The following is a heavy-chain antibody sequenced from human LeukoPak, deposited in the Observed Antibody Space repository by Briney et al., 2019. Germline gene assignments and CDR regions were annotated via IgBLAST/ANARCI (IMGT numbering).Heavy chain of an antibody. CDR3: AKGQGYCSSTSCHTLDY. J-gene: IGHJ4*02. CDR1: GFTVSSNY. D-gene: IGHD2-2*01. CDR2: IRYDGSNK. V-gene: IGHV3-30*02. Sequence: GGSLRLSCAASGFTVSSNYMSWVRQAPGKGLEWVAFIRYDGSNKYYADSVKGRFTISRDNSKNTLYLQMNSLRAEDTAVYYCAKGQGYCSSTSCHTLDYWGQGTLVTVSS.